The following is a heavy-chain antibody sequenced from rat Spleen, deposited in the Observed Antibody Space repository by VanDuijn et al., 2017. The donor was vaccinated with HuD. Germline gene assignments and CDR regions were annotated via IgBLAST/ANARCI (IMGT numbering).Heavy chain of an antibody. V-gene: IGHV5-31*01. Sequence: ASGFTFNNYWMTWIRQAPGKGLEWVASITNTGGSTYYPDSVKGRFTISRDNAKSTLYLQMNSLRSEDTATYYCARAYYSFAYWGQGTLVTVSS. J-gene: IGHJ3*01. D-gene: IGHD1-6*01. CDR2: ITNTGGST. CDR1: GFTFNNYW. CDR3: ARAYYSFAY.